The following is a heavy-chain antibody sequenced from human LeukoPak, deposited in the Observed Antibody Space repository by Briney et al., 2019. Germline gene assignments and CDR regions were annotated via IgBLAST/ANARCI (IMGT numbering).Heavy chain of an antibody. CDR1: GGSISSSSYY. Sequence: SETLSLTCAVSGGSISSSSYYWGWIRQPPGKGLEWIGSIYYSGSTYYNPSLKSRVTISVDTSKNQFSLKLSSVTAADTAVYYCARIPNGDYYYYYYMDVWGKGTTVTVSS. CDR3: ARIPNGDYYYYYYMDV. CDR2: IYYSGST. J-gene: IGHJ6*03. V-gene: IGHV4-39*07. D-gene: IGHD4-17*01.